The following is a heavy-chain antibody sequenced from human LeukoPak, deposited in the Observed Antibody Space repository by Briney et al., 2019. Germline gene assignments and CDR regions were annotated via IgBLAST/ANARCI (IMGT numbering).Heavy chain of an antibody. CDR1: GFTFSGSA. CDR3: TRGATTIFDY. D-gene: IGHD5-24*01. J-gene: IGHJ4*02. Sequence: GGSLKLSCAASGFTFSGSAMHWVRQASGKGLEWVGRIRSKANSYATAYAASVKGRFTISRGDSKNTAYLQMNSLKTEDTAVYYCTRGATTIFDYWGQGTLVTVSS. CDR2: IRSKANSYAT. V-gene: IGHV3-73*01.